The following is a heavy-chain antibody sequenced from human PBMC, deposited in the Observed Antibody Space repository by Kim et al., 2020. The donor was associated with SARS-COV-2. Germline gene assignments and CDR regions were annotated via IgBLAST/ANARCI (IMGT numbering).Heavy chain of an antibody. D-gene: IGHD2-2*01. CDR2: INAGNGNT. V-gene: IGHV1-3*01. CDR1: GYTFTSYA. CDR3: ARDSVVPAASYYYYYYMDV. Sequence: ASVKVSCKASGYTFTSYAMHWVRQAPGQRLEWMGWINAGNGNTKYSQKFQGRVTITRDTSASTAYMELSSLRSEDTAVYYCARDSVVPAASYYYYYYMDVWGKGTTVTVSS. J-gene: IGHJ6*03.